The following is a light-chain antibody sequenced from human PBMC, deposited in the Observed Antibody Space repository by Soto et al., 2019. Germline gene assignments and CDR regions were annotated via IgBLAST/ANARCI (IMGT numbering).Light chain of an antibody. V-gene: IGLV1-40*01. CDR1: SSNIGAGHA. J-gene: IGLJ3*02. CDR3: SSYAGNGAWV. Sequence: QSVLTQPPSVSGAPGQRVTISCTGSSSNIGAGHAVHWYQQLPGTAPKLIIFEVNRRPSGVSDRFSGSKSGNTASLTISGLQAEDEADFFCSSYAGNGAWVFGGGTKVTVL. CDR2: EVN.